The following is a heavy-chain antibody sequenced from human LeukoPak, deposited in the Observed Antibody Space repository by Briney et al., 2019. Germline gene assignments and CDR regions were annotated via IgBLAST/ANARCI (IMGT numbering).Heavy chain of an antibody. V-gene: IGHV3-7*01. Sequence: GGSPRLSPAPSGFTLSDYWTIWVPHAPRKGLEWGANLRTDGNERYLVASARGHFTISRDNAKNSLYLQRNVLRAEDTAMYYGARGTAGAYDYWGQETLVTVSS. CDR1: GFTLSDYW. CDR3: ARGTAGAYDY. D-gene: IGHD4/OR15-4a*01. CDR2: LRTDGNER. J-gene: IGHJ4*02.